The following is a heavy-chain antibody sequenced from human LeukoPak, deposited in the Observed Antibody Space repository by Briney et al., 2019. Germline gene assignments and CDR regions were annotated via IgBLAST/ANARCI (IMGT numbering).Heavy chain of an antibody. D-gene: IGHD6-19*01. J-gene: IGHJ6*02. Sequence: PGGSLRLSCAASGFTFSSYAMSWVRQAPGRGLEWVSAISGSGGSTYCADSVKGRFTISRDNSKNTLYLQMNSLRAEDTAVYYCASLYSSGWSYYYGMDVWGQGTTVTVSS. CDR3: ASLYSSGWSYYYGMDV. V-gene: IGHV3-23*01. CDR1: GFTFSSYA. CDR2: ISGSGGST.